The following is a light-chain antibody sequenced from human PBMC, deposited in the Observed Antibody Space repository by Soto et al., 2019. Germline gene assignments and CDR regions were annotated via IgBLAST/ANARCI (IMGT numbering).Light chain of an antibody. V-gene: IGKV3-20*01. CDR2: GAS. CDR3: QQYGTSPGT. Sequence: EIVLTQSPGTLSLSPGERATLSCRASQSVSGTYLAWHQQKPGQAPRLLIYGASSRATGIPNRFSGSGSATAFTPTSSRLEPEDFAVYFCQQYGTSPGTFGQGTKVEIK. CDR1: QSVSGTY. J-gene: IGKJ1*01.